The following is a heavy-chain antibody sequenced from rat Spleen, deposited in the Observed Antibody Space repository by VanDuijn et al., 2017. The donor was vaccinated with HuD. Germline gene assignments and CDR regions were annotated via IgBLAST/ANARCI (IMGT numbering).Heavy chain of an antibody. CDR2: INNAGST. CDR1: DYSITSNY. Sequence: EVQLQESGPGLVKPSQSLSLTCSVTDYSITSNYWDWIRKFPGNKLEWMGYINNAGSTNYNSPLKSQISITRDASKNQFFLQLTSVTTEDTATYYCARHSTTVFDYWGQGVMVTVSS. CDR3: ARHSTTVFDY. J-gene: IGHJ2*01. V-gene: IGHV3-3*01. D-gene: IGHD1-1*01.